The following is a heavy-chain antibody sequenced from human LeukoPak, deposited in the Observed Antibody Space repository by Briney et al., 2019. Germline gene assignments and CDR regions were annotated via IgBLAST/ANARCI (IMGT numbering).Heavy chain of an antibody. V-gene: IGHV3-23*01. CDR3: AKDPGIVGATDYFDY. D-gene: IGHD1-26*01. Sequence: GGSLRLSCAASGFTFSSYAMSWVRQAPGEGLEWVSAISGSGGSTYYADSAKGRFTISRDNPKNTLYLQMNSLRAEDTAVYYCAKDPGIVGATDYFDYWGQGTLVTVSS. CDR1: GFTFSSYA. J-gene: IGHJ4*02. CDR2: ISGSGGST.